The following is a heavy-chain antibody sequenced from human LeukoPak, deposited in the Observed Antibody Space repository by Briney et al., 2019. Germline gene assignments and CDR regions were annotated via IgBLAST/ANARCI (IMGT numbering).Heavy chain of an antibody. CDR2: IYYSGGT. CDR3: ARASIFGVVMFDY. J-gene: IGHJ4*02. V-gene: IGHV4-59*01. D-gene: IGHD3-3*01. CDR1: GGSISSYY. Sequence: SETLSLTCTVSGGSISSYYWSWIRQPPGKGLEWIGYIYYSGGTNYNPSLKSRVTISVDTSKYQFSLRLSSVTAADTAVYYCARASIFGVVMFDYWGQGTLVTVSS.